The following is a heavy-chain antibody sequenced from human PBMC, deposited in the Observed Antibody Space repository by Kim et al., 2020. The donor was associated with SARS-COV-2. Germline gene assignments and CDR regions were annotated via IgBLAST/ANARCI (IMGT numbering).Heavy chain of an antibody. Sequence: SETLSLTCAVYGGSFSGYYWSWIRQPPGKGLEWIGEINHSGSTNYNPSLKSRVTISVDTSKNQFSLNLSSVTAADTAVYYCAMVYCSSTSCPEGAFDIWG. J-gene: IGHJ3*02. D-gene: IGHD2-2*01. CDR1: GGSFSGYY. V-gene: IGHV4-34*01. CDR3: AMVYCSSTSCPEGAFDI. CDR2: INHSGST.